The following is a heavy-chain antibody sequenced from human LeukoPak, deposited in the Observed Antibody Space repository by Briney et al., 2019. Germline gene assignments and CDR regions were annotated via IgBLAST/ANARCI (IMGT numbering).Heavy chain of an antibody. CDR2: IYYSGST. D-gene: IGHD3-10*01. CDR1: GGSISSGVYY. J-gene: IGHJ3*02. Sequence: PSETLSLTCTVSGGSISSGVYYWSWIRQHPGKGLEGIGYIYYSGSTYSNPSLKSRLTMSVDISKNQFSLKLSSVTAADTAVYYCARGVKGLRGAFDIWGQGTMVTVSS. V-gene: IGHV4-31*03. CDR3: ARGVKGLRGAFDI.